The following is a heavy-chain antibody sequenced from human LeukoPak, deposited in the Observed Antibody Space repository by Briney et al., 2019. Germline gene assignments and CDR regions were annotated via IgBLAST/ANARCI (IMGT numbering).Heavy chain of an antibody. CDR2: IWYDGSNK. V-gene: IGHV3-33*01. CDR1: GFTFSSYG. D-gene: IGHD4-11*01. CDR3: ARDGPPTTVTTSYYYYYGMDV. Sequence: GGSLRLSCAASGFTFSSYGMHWVRQAPGKGLEWVAVIWYDGSNKYYADSVKGRFTISRDNSKNTLYLQMNSLRAEDTAVYYCARDGPPTTVTTSYYYYYGMDVWGQGTTVTVSS. J-gene: IGHJ6*02.